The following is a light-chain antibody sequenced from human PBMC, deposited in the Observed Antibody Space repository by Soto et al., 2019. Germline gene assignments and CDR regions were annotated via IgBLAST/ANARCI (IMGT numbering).Light chain of an antibody. Sequence: DIVMTQSPDSLAVSLGERATIHCKSSQSILFTSDNKNYLAWYQQKSGQPPRLLIYWASTRESGVPDRFSGRGSGTDSSLTISSLEAEDVAVYYCQQHYTTPRTFGQGTKVEIK. CDR3: QQHYTTPRT. CDR1: QSILFTSDNKNY. J-gene: IGKJ1*01. V-gene: IGKV4-1*01. CDR2: WAS.